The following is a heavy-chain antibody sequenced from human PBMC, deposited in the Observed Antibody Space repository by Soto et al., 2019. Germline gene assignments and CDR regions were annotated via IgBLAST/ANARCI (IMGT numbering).Heavy chain of an antibody. V-gene: IGHV3-30*18. Sequence: VQLVASGGGVVQPGRSLRLSCAASGFTFSSYGMHWVRQAPGKGLEWVAVISYDGSNKYYADSVKGRFTISRDNSKNTLYLQMNSLRAEDTAVYYCAKGFYYYDSSGYYWGGAFDIWGQGTMVTVSS. J-gene: IGHJ3*02. CDR1: GFTFSSYG. CDR2: ISYDGSNK. CDR3: AKGFYYYDSSGYYWGGAFDI. D-gene: IGHD3-22*01.